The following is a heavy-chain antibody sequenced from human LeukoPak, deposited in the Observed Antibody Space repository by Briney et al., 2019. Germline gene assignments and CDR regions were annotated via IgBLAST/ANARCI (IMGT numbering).Heavy chain of an antibody. CDR2: ISSSSSYI. CDR1: GFTFSSYS. J-gene: IGHJ4*02. Sequence: GGSLRLSCAASGFTFSSYSMNWVRQAPGKGLGWVSSISSSSSYIYYADSVKGRFTISRDNAKNSLYLQMNSLRAEDTAVYYCARSIAAAGTDPLYWGQGTLVTVSS. CDR3: ARSIAAAGTDPLY. V-gene: IGHV3-21*01. D-gene: IGHD6-13*01.